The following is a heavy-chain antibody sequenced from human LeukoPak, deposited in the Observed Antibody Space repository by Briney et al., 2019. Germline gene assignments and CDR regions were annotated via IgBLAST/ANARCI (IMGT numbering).Heavy chain of an antibody. D-gene: IGHD3-22*01. Sequence: GRSLRLSCAASGFIFSNYGMHWVRQAPGKGLEWVAVTSYDGSKKYHADSVKGRFTISRDNSKNTLYLQMNSLRAEDMAVYYCAKDSKYYYDSRGYSYFDYWGQGALVTVSS. CDR3: AKDSKYYYDSRGYSYFDY. CDR1: GFIFSNYG. CDR2: TSYDGSKK. V-gene: IGHV3-30*18. J-gene: IGHJ4*02.